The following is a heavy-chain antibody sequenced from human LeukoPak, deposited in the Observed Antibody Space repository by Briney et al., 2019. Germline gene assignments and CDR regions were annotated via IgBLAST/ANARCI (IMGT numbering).Heavy chain of an antibody. CDR2: IIPIFGTA. Sequence: GSSVKVSCKASGGTFSSYAISWVRQAPGQGLEWMGGIIPIFGTANYAQKFQGRVTITTDESTSTAYMELSSLRYEDTAVYYCARVTYDRGWYYFDYWGQGTLVTVSS. CDR3: ARVTYDRGWYYFDY. V-gene: IGHV1-69*05. J-gene: IGHJ4*02. CDR1: GGTFSSYA. D-gene: IGHD6-19*01.